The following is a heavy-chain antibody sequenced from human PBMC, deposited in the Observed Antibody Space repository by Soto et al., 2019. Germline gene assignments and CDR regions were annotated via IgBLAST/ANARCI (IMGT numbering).Heavy chain of an antibody. CDR2: IKHDGNEK. CDR3: VRATLSWVHYSFRGLDA. V-gene: IGHV3-7*01. CDR1: GFMFGTYW. J-gene: IGHJ6*02. Sequence: PGGSLRLSCAATGFMFGTYWMSWVRQAPGKGLEWVANIKHDGNEKYYADSVKGRFTVSRDNVKNFLHLQMSSLRGDDTGVYFCVRATLSWVHYSFRGLDAWGQGTPVTVSS. D-gene: IGHD6-13*01.